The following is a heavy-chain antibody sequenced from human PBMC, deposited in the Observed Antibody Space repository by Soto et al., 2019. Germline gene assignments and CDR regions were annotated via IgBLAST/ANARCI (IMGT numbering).Heavy chain of an antibody. V-gene: IGHV1-69*02. Sequence: QVQLVQSGAEVKKPGSSVKVSCKASGGSFTSFIVTWVRQAPGQGLEWMGRIIPVLGVEYYAQKFQGRVTXXAXXSTNTAYMELSSLRXEDXXXXXXXXXXXXXXXXPSYYGMDVWGLGTTITVXX. CDR3: XXXXXXXXXXPSYYGMDV. CDR1: GGSFTSFI. J-gene: IGHJ6*02. CDR2: IIPVLGVE.